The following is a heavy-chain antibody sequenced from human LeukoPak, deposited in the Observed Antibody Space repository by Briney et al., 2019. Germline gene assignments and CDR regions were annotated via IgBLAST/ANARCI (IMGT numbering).Heavy chain of an antibody. CDR3: ARGYSGYDYGYFDY. J-gene: IGHJ4*02. CDR1: GGTFSSYA. V-gene: IGHV1-69*04. CDR2: IIPIFGIA. Sequence: SVKVSCKASGGTFSSYAISWVQQAPGQGLEWMGRIIPIFGIANYAQKFQGRVTITADKSTSTAYMELSSLRSEDTAVYYCARGYSGYDYGYFDYWGQGTLVTVSS. D-gene: IGHD5-12*01.